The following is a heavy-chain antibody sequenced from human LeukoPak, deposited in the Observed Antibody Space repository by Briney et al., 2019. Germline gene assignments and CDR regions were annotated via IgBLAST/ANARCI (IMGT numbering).Heavy chain of an antibody. CDR3: ASHSSGYYYLELYYFDY. D-gene: IGHD3-22*01. CDR2: IIPILGIA. V-gene: IGHV1-69*04. Sequence: SVKVSCKASGGTFSSYAISWVRQAPGQGLEWMGRIIPILGIANYAQKFQDRVTITADKSTSTAYMELSSLRSEDTAVYYCASHSSGYYYLELYYFDYWGQGTLVTVSS. CDR1: GGTFSSYA. J-gene: IGHJ4*02.